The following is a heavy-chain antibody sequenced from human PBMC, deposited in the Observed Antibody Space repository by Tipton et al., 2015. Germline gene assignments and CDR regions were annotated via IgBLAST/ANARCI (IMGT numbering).Heavy chain of an antibody. V-gene: IGHV4-61*01. CDR2: IYYSGNT. J-gene: IGHJ6*02. CDR3: ARSAYCSGGSCYYGYYYYIMDV. CDR1: GGSVSSGSYY. Sequence: LRLSCTVSGGSVSSGSYYWSWIRQPPGKGLEWIGYIYYSGNTNYNPSLKSRVTISVDTSKNLFSLKLSSETAADTAVYYCARSAYCSGGSCYYGYYYYIMDVWGQGTAVTVSS. D-gene: IGHD2-15*01.